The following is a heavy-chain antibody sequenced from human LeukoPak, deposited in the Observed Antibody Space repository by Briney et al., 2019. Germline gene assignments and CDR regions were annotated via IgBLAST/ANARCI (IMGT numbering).Heavy chain of an antibody. Sequence: ASVKVSCKASGYTFTGYYMHWVRQAPGQGLEGMGWINPNSGGTNYEQKFQGRVTMTRDTSISTAYMELSRLRSDDTAVYYCARVVEHCSSTSCYRGDDAFDIWGQGTMVTVSS. CDR2: INPNSGGT. J-gene: IGHJ3*02. CDR1: GYTFTGYY. CDR3: ARVVEHCSSTSCYRGDDAFDI. V-gene: IGHV1-2*02. D-gene: IGHD2-2*01.